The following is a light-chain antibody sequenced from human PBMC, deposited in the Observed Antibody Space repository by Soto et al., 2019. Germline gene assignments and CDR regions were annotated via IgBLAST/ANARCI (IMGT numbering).Light chain of an antibody. Sequence: QSLLTQAPSVSGTPGQIVTITCSGISSNIRRNSVNWYQHLPGTAPKLLTHVNNHRPSGVPDRYSGFKTGTSAYLANRGPQPEDEADDCCAAWDDSLNEYVFGDGTKVTV. CDR1: SSNIRRNS. CDR2: VNN. J-gene: IGLJ1*01. CDR3: AAWDDSLNEYV. V-gene: IGLV1-44*01.